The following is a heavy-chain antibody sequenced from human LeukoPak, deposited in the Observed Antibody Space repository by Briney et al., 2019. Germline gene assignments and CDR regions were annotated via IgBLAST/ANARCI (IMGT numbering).Heavy chain of an antibody. Sequence: ASVKVSCKASGYIFTGYYMHWVRQAPGQGLEWMGWINPNSGGTNYAQKFQGRVTMTRDTSISTAYMELSRLRSDDTAMYYCAKSSAYSGYEVDYWGPGSLVTVSS. CDR2: INPNSGGT. CDR3: AKSSAYSGYEVDY. J-gene: IGHJ4*02. V-gene: IGHV1-2*02. D-gene: IGHD5-12*01. CDR1: GYIFTGYY.